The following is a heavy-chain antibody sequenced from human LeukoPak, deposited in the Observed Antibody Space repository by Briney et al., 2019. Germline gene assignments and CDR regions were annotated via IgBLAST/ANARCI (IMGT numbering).Heavy chain of an antibody. J-gene: IGHJ4*02. Sequence: PSQTLSLTCTVPGGSISSGGYYWSWIRQPPGKGLEWIGYIYHSGSTYYNPSLKSRVTISVDRSKNQFSLKLSSVTAADTAVYYCARVNRAAAAHFDYWGQGTLVTVSS. D-gene: IGHD6-13*01. CDR1: GGSISSGGYY. V-gene: IGHV4-30-2*01. CDR2: IYHSGST. CDR3: ARVNRAAAAHFDY.